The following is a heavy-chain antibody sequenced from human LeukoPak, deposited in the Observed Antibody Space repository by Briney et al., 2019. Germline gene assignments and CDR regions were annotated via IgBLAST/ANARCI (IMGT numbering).Heavy chain of an antibody. J-gene: IGHJ6*03. V-gene: IGHV3-23*01. CDR1: GFTFSSYA. Sequence: GGSLRLPCAASGFTFSSYAMSWVRQAPGKGLEWVSAISGSGGSTYYADSVKGRFTISRDNSKNTLYLQMNSLRAEDTAVYYCAKDPKDYYYMDVWGKGTTVTVSS. CDR3: AKDPKDYYYMDV. CDR2: ISGSGGST.